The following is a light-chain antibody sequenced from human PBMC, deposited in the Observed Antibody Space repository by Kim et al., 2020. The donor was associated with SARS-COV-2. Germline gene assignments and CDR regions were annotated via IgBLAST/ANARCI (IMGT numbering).Light chain of an antibody. CDR3: QSYDSTVI. J-gene: IGLJ2*01. CDR2: EDK. V-gene: IGLV6-57*03. Sequence: PWNTVTISCPRSRGSIASNYVQWYQQRPASAPTTVIYEDKQRPSGVPDRFSGSIDSSSNSSSLTISGLKTEDEAYYYCQSYDSTVIFGGGTQLTVL. CDR1: RGSIASNY.